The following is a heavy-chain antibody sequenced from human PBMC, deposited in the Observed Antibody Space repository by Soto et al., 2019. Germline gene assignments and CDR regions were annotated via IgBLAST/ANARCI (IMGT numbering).Heavy chain of an antibody. V-gene: IGHV4-39*01. D-gene: IGHD6-19*01. J-gene: IGHJ4*02. CDR2: IYYSGST. Sequence: SETLSLTCTVSGGSISSSSYYWGWIRQPPGKGLEWIGSIYYSGSTYYNPSLKSRVTISVDTSKNQFSLKLSSGTAADTAVYYCARRIAVAGTVTYYFDYWGQGTLVTVS. CDR3: ARRIAVAGTVTYYFDY. CDR1: GGSISSSSYY.